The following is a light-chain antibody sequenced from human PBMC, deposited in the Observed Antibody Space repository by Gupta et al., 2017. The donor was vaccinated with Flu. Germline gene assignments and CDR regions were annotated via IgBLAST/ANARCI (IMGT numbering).Light chain of an antibody. J-gene: IGKJ4*01. CDR2: AAS. CDR3: QHGNIYPLT. CDR1: QGIADF. Sequence: DIQLTQSPSFLSASVGDRVAITCRASQGIADFLAWYQQKPAKAPKLLIYAASTLHSGVPSRFSGSGSGTEFTLTINRLQPEDFATYYCQHGNIYPLTFGGGTKVEIK. V-gene: IGKV1-9*01.